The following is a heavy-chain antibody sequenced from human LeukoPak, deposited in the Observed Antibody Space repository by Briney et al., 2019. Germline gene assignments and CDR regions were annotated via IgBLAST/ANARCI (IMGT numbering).Heavy chain of an antibody. CDR2: IYYSGST. J-gene: IGHJ6*02. D-gene: IGHD3-9*01. V-gene: IGHV4-39*07. CDR1: GGSISSSSYY. CDR3: ARDVYDILTSYYGMDV. Sequence: SGTLSLTCTVSGGSISSSSYYWGWIRQPPGKGLEWIGSIYYSGSTYYNPSLKSRVTISVDTSKNQFSLKLSSVTAADTAVYYCARDVYDILTSYYGMDVWGQGTTVTVSS.